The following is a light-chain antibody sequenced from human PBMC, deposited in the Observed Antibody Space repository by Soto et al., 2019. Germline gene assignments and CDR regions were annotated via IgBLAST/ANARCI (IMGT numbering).Light chain of an antibody. Sequence: DVQMTQSPSSLSASVGDRVTITCRASQPISNYLNWYQQKAGEAPKVLIFGASSLQSGVPSKFSGSGYGTDVTLIIHNLHPDDFATYYCQQTHAVPLTFGQGTRL. CDR3: QQTHAVPLT. J-gene: IGKJ5*01. CDR2: GAS. CDR1: QPISNY. V-gene: IGKV1-39*01.